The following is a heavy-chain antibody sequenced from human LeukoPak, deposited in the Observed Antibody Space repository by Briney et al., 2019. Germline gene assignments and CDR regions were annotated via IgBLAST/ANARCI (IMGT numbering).Heavy chain of an antibody. J-gene: IGHJ4*02. Sequence: SETLSLTCTVSGGAISSYYWSWLRQPPGKGLEWIGYIYYSGNTHYNPSLTSRLTLSVDTSKNQFSLELRSVTAADTAVYFCARGRGQQVKGTLDQWGQGTLVTVSS. CDR1: GGAISSYY. D-gene: IGHD6-13*01. V-gene: IGHV4-59*01. CDR2: IYYSGNT. CDR3: ARGRGQQVKGTLDQ.